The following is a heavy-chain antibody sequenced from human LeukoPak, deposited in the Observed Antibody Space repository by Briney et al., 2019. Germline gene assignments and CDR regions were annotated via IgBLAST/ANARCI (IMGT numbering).Heavy chain of an antibody. V-gene: IGHV1-46*01. CDR3: ARDQEGFDY. CDR2: IYPRDGST. Sequence: ASVKVSCKASGYTFTNNYLHWVRQAPGQELEWMGMIYPRDGSTSYAQNFQGRVTVTRDTSTTTVHMELRGLRSEDTAVYYCARDQEGFDYWGQGTVVTVSS. CDR1: GYTFTNNY. J-gene: IGHJ4*02.